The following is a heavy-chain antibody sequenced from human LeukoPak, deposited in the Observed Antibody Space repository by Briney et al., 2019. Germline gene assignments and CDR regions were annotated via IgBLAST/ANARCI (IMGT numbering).Heavy chain of an antibody. J-gene: IGHJ3*02. CDR1: GFTFSTYG. V-gene: IGHV3-23*01. CDR2: ISGGGGST. Sequence: PGGSLRLSCAASGFTFSTYGMHWVRQAPGKGLEWVSTISGGGGSTFYADSVKGRFTISRDNSKNTLYLQMNSLRAEDTAVYYCANNGYCSSTSCYTGPNDAFDIWGQGTMVTVSS. D-gene: IGHD2-2*02. CDR3: ANNGYCSSTSCYTGPNDAFDI.